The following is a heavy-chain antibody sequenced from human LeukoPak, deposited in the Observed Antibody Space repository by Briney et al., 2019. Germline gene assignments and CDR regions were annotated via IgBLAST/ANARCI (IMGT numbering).Heavy chain of an antibody. D-gene: IGHD1-14*01. CDR1: GFTFSSYS. V-gene: IGHV3-48*04. Sequence: GGSLRLSCAASGFTFSSYSMNWVRQAPGKGLEWVSSISSSSSTIYYADSVKGRFTISRDNAKNSLYLQMNSLRAEDTAVYYCVPDKDYFDYWGQGTLVTVSS. CDR2: ISSSSSTI. CDR3: VPDKDYFDY. J-gene: IGHJ4*02.